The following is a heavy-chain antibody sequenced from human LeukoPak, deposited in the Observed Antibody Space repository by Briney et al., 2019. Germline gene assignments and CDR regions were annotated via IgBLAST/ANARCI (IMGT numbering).Heavy chain of an antibody. CDR2: IYDSGIT. J-gene: IGHJ6*02. V-gene: IGHV4-59*01. Sequence: SETLSLTCTVSGGSISSYYWSWIRQPPGKGLEWIGNIYDSGITNYNPSLRSRVIISVDTSMNQFSLKLSSVTAADTAVYYCARVRQGGYYYYYGMDVWGQGTTVTVSS. CDR3: ARVRQGGYYYYYGMDV. CDR1: GGSISSYY. D-gene: IGHD3-16*01.